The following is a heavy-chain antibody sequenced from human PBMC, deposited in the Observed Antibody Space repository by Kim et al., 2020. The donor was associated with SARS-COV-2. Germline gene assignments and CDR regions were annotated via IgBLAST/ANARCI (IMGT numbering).Heavy chain of an antibody. CDR2: ISSSSSYI. D-gene: IGHD3-22*01. Sequence: GGSLRLSCAASGFTFSSYSMNWVRQAPGKGLEWVSSISSSSSYIYYADSVKGRFTISRDNAKNSLYLQMNSLRAEDTAVYYCACPSGGYYYDSTGDYWGQGTLVTVSS. CDR1: GFTFSSYS. CDR3: ACPSGGYYYDSTGDY. V-gene: IGHV3-21*01. J-gene: IGHJ4*02.